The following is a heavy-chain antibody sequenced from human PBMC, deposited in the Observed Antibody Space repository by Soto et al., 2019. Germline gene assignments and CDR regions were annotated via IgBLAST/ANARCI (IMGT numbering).Heavy chain of an antibody. D-gene: IGHD3-22*01. CDR2: ITDTGVGT. Sequence: GGSLRLSCTASGFTFYTYAMTWVRQAPGKGLEWVSSITDTGVGTYYADSVKGRFTISRDNSKNTLYLQMNSLRAEDTAVYYCANPDYYDSSGYYYDYWGQGTLVTVSS. V-gene: IGHV3-23*01. CDR1: GFTFYTYA. CDR3: ANPDYYDSSGYYYDY. J-gene: IGHJ4*02.